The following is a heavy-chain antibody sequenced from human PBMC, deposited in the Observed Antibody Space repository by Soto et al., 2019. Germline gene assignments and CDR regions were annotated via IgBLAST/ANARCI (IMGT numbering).Heavy chain of an antibody. V-gene: IGHV3-23*01. D-gene: IGHD3-3*02. CDR2: IGGSGGGT. Sequence: GGSLRLSCAASGFTFSIYAMSWVRQAPGKGLEWVSAIGGSGGGTYYTDSVKGRFTISRDNSKNTLYLQMNSLRADDTAVYYCAKVSHFWSRYSHTYYFDYWGEGTLVTVSS. J-gene: IGHJ4*02. CDR3: AKVSHFWSRYSHTYYFDY. CDR1: GFTFSIYA.